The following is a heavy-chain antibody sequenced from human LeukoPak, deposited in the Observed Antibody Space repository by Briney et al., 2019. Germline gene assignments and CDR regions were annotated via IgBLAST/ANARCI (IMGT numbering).Heavy chain of an antibody. D-gene: IGHD3-10*01. CDR2: ISSSSSYI. J-gene: IGHJ5*02. Sequence: GGSLRLSCAASGFTFSSYSMNWVRQAPGKGLEWVSSISSSSSYIYYADSVKGRFTISRDNAKNSLYLQMNSLRAEDTAVYYCARVEYYGSGRYLPYSWFDPWGQGTLVTVSS. CDR3: ARVEYYGSGRYLPYSWFDP. CDR1: GFTFSSYS. V-gene: IGHV3-21*01.